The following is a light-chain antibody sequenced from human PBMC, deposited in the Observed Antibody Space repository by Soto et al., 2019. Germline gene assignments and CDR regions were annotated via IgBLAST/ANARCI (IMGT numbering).Light chain of an antibody. CDR1: QSVSSN. V-gene: IGKV3-11*01. CDR2: DAS. Sequence: EIVMTQSPSTLSVSPGERATLSCRASQSVSSNLAWYQQKPGQAPRLLIYDASNRATGIPARFSGSGSGTDFTLTISSLEPEDFAVYYCQQRSNWPSITFGQGTRLEIK. J-gene: IGKJ5*01. CDR3: QQRSNWPSIT.